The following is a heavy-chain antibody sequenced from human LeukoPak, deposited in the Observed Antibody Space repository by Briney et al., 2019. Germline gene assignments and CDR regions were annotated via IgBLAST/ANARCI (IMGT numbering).Heavy chain of an antibody. D-gene: IGHD7-27*01. CDR1: GFTFSSYA. V-gene: IGHV3-30-3*01. J-gene: IGHJ4*02. Sequence: PGRSLRLSCAASGFTFSSYAMHWVRQAPGKGLEWVAVISYDGSNKYYADSVKGRFTISRDNSKNTLYLQMNSLRAEDTAVYYCARDQAGDVDWGQGTLVTVSS. CDR2: ISYDGSNK. CDR3: ARDQAGDVD.